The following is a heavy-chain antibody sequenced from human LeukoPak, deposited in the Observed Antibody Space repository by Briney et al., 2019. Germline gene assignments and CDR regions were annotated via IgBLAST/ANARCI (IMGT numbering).Heavy chain of an antibody. V-gene: IGHV4-4*09. CDR1: GGSISSYY. CDR2: IYTSGST. CDR3: VRDRRSIGMVGTKDNWFDP. J-gene: IGHJ5*02. Sequence: PSETLSLTCTVSGGSISSYYWSWIRQPPGKGLEWIGYIYTSGSTNYNPSLKSRVTMSVDTSKNQFFLKLSSVTAADTALYYCVRDRRSIGMVGTKDNWFDPWGQGTRVIVSS. D-gene: IGHD1-1*01.